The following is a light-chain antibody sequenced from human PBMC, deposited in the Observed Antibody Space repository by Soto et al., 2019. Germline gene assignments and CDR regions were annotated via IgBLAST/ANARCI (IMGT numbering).Light chain of an antibody. J-gene: IGKJ2*01. Sequence: EIVMTQSPATLSVSPGERATLSCRASQTVSSNLAWYQQKPGQAPRLLIYGASTRATGIPARFSGSGSGTEFTLTISSLQSEDFAVYYCQQYNTWPPYTFCQGTKLEIK. CDR3: QQYNTWPPYT. CDR1: QTVSSN. CDR2: GAS. V-gene: IGKV3-15*01.